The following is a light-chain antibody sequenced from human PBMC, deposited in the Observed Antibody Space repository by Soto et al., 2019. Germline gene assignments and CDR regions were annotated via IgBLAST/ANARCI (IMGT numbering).Light chain of an antibody. CDR3: QQYNNWPQT. V-gene: IGKV3-15*01. J-gene: IGKJ1*01. CDR1: QSVSSN. Sequence: IVMTQSPATLSVSPGERATLSCRASQSVSSNLAWYQQKPGQAPRLLIYGASTRATGIPARFSGSGSGTEFTLTICSLQSEDFAVYYCQQYNNWPQTFGPGTKV. CDR2: GAS.